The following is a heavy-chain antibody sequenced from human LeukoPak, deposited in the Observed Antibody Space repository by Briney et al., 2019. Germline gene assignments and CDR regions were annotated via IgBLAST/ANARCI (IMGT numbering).Heavy chain of an antibody. V-gene: IGHV1-18*01. Sequence: ASVKVSCKASGYTFTSYGISWVRQAPGQGLEWMGWISAYNGNTKYAQKLQSRVTVTTETSTSTAYMELRSLRSDDTAMYYCARARRGVEMATIFDFWGQGTLVTVSS. J-gene: IGHJ4*02. CDR3: ARARRGVEMATIFDF. CDR1: GYTFTSYG. CDR2: ISAYNGNT. D-gene: IGHD5-24*01.